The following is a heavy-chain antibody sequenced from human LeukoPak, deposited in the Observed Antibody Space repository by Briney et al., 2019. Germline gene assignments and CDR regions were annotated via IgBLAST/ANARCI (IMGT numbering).Heavy chain of an antibody. Sequence: ASVKVSCKASGGTFSSYAISWVRQAPGQGLEWMGGIIPIFGTANYAQKFQGRVTITADESTSTAYTELSSLRSEDTAVYYCARDRPTNYYDSSGYYYYAFDIWGQGTMVTVSS. CDR1: GGTFSSYA. CDR2: IIPIFGTA. D-gene: IGHD3-22*01. CDR3: ARDRPTNYYDSSGYYYYAFDI. J-gene: IGHJ3*02. V-gene: IGHV1-69*13.